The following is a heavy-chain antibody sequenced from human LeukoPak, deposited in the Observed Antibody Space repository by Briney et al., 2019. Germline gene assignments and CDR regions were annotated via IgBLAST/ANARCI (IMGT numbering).Heavy chain of an antibody. CDR1: GYTFTSYY. Sequence: ASVKVSCKASGYTFTSYYMHWVRQAPGQGLEWMGIINPSGGSTSYAQKFQGRVTMTRDMSTSTVYVELSSLRSEDTAVYYCARGSYYYDSSGYSPFDAFDIWGQGTMVTVSS. CDR3: ARGSYYYDSSGYSPFDAFDI. V-gene: IGHV1-46*01. D-gene: IGHD3-22*01. J-gene: IGHJ3*02. CDR2: INPSGGST.